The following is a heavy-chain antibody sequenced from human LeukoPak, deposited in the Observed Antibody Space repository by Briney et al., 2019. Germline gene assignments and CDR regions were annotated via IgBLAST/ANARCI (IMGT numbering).Heavy chain of an antibody. CDR2: ISGSGGRT. V-gene: IGHV3-23*01. D-gene: IGHD4-17*01. J-gene: IGHJ3*02. CDR3: AKARLGDYDAFDI. CDR1: GFTVSSYA. Sequence: TGGCLRLSCAPSGFTVSSYAISWVRQAPGEGLGWASAISGSGGRTYCADSVKGRFTISRDNSKNTLYLQMNSLRAEDTAVYYCAKARLGDYDAFDIWGQGTMVTVSS.